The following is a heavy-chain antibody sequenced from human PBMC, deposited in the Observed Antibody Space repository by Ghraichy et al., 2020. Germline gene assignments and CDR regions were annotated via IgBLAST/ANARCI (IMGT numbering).Heavy chain of an antibody. CDR1: GFTFSSYG. V-gene: IGHV3-33*01. CDR3: ARGARSYYDSSGYPGAFDI. D-gene: IGHD3-22*01. CDR2: IWYDGSNK. J-gene: IGHJ3*02. Sequence: SCAASGFTFSSYGMHWVRQAPGKGLEWVAVIWYDGSNKYYADSVKGRFTISRDNSKNTLYLQMNSLRAEDTAVYYCARGARSYYDSSGYPGAFDIWGQGTMVTVSS.